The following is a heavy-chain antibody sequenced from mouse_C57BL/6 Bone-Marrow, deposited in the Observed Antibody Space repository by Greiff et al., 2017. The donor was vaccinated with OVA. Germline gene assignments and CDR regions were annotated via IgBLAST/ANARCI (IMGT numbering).Heavy chain of an antibody. CDR1: GYTFTSYW. V-gene: IGHV1-69*01. D-gene: IGHD1-1*01. CDR3: TRDYYGSSPYYYAMDY. J-gene: IGHJ4*01. Sequence: VQLQQPGAELVMPGASVKLSCKASGYTFTSYWLHWVKQRPGQGLEWIGEIDPSDRYNIYNQKLKGTSTLTVDKSSSTAYMQLSSLTSEDSAVYYCTRDYYGSSPYYYAMDYWGQGTSVTVSS. CDR2: IDPSDRYN.